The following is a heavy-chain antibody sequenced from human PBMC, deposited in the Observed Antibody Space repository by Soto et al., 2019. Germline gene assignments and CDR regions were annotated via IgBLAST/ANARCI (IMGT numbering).Heavy chain of an antibody. V-gene: IGHV1-69*13. CDR1: GGTFSSYA. Sequence: GXSVKVSCKASGGTFSSYAISWVRQAPVQGLEWMGGIIPIFGTANYAQKFQGRVTITADESTSTAYMELSSLRSEDTAIYYCARGDGRGSSSYYGMDVWGQGTTVTVSS. CDR2: IIPIFGTA. CDR3: ARGDGRGSSSYYGMDV. D-gene: IGHD6-6*01. J-gene: IGHJ6*02.